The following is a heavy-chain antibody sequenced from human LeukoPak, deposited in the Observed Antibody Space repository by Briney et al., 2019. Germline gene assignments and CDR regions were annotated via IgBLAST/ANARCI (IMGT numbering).Heavy chain of an antibody. D-gene: IGHD3-10*01. V-gene: IGHV3-23*01. CDR1: EFTFSSYA. CDR3: AIVTGGWFPNPN. J-gene: IGHJ4*02. CDR2: MSGSGGST. Sequence: GGSLRLSCAASEFTFSSYAVNWARQAPGKGLEWVSAMSGSGGSTYYADSVKGRFTISRDNSKNTLYLQMNSLGAEDTAVYYCAIVTGGWFPNPNWGQGTLVTVSS.